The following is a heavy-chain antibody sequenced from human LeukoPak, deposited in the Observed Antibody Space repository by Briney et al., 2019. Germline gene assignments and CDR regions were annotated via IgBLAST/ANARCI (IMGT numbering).Heavy chain of an antibody. D-gene: IGHD6-19*01. J-gene: IGHJ4*02. CDR3: ARHKGSVAGTVSEFGYYFDY. CDR1: GGSISSGGYY. Sequence: SETLSLTCTVSGGSISSGGYYWSCIRQHPGKGLEWIGYIYYSVSTYYNPSLKSRVTISVDTSKNQFSLKLSSVTAADTAVYYCARHKGSVAGTVSEFGYYFDYWGQGTLVTVSS. V-gene: IGHV4-39*01. CDR2: IYYSVST.